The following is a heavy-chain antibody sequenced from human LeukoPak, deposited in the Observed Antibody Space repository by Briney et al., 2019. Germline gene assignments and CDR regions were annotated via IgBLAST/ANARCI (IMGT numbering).Heavy chain of an antibody. J-gene: IGHJ4*02. V-gene: IGHV3-11*01. D-gene: IGHD3-16*02. CDR3: ARLGYYDYVWGSYRYEDY. Sequence: PGGSLRLSCAASGFTFSDYYMSWIRQAPGKGLEWVSYISSSGSTIYYADSVKGRFTISRDNAKNSLFLQMNSLRAEDTAVYYCARLGYYDYVWGSYRYEDYWGQGTLVTVSS. CDR1: GFTFSDYY. CDR2: ISSSGSTI.